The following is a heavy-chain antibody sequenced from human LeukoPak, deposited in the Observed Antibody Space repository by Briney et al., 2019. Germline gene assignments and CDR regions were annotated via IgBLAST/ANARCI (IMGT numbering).Heavy chain of an antibody. CDR3: GKDISAGGMDV. D-gene: IGHD3-10*01. CDR2: IGWNSART. J-gene: IGHJ6*02. CDR1: ESTFDHA. Sequence: GGYLRLYCTAPESTFDHAMHWVRQTPGKGLEWVSGIGWNSARTGYADSVRGRFTISRDNAKNSLYLQMNSLRAEDTALYYCGKDISAGGMDVWGQGTTVTVSS. V-gene: IGHV3-9*01.